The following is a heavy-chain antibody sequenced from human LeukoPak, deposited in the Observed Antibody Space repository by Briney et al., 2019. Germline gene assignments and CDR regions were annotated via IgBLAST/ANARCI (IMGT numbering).Heavy chain of an antibody. CDR1: GYSFTSYW. J-gene: IGHJ4*02. V-gene: IGHV5-51*01. CDR2: IDPSDSDT. D-gene: IGHD5-18*01. CDR3: SRQTAMGRSGDY. Sequence: GESLKISCKASGYSFTSYWIGWVRQMPGKGLEWMGIIDPSDSDTRYTPSFQGQVTISADKSLTTAYLQWNSLKASDTAMYYCSRQTAMGRSGDYWGQGTLVIVSS.